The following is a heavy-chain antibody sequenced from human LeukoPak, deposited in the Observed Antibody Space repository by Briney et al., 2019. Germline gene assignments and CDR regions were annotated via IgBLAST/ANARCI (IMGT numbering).Heavy chain of an antibody. Sequence: SETLSLTCAVSGGSISNNNWWSWVRQPPGKGLEWIGEIYHSGNTNYNPSLKSRVTISVDKSKNQFSLRLSSVTAADTAVYYCTTDSSGYYYRHAFDIWGQGTMVTVSS. D-gene: IGHD3-22*01. CDR2: IYHSGNT. V-gene: IGHV4-4*02. J-gene: IGHJ3*02. CDR3: TTDSSGYYYRHAFDI. CDR1: GGSISNNNW.